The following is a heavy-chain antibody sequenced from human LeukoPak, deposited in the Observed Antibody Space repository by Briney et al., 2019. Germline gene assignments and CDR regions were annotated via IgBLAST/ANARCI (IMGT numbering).Heavy chain of an antibody. CDR3: ARTTEGGYTYNYFYYYYMDV. V-gene: IGHV4-59*01. D-gene: IGHD5-18*01. J-gene: IGHJ6*03. CDR2: ISYRGST. CDR1: GASISRYY. Sequence: PSETLSLTCTVSGASISRYYWSWIRQPPGKALEWIGHISYRGSTNYNPSLNSRVTVSVDTSQSQFSLKLSSVTAADTAVYFCARTTEGGYTYNYFYYYYMDVWGKGTTVTISS.